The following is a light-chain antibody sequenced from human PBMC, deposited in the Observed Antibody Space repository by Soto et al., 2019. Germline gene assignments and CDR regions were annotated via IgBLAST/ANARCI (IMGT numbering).Light chain of an antibody. CDR3: QVWDTNTDHFFV. Sequence: SYELTQPPSVSVAPGQTATISCGGNDLATYSVNCYQLKPGQAPVLVVYNDDARPSGIPERFSGSNSGNAATLTISRVEAGDEADYFCQVWDTNTDHFFVFGPGTKLTVL. CDR2: NDD. J-gene: IGLJ1*01. V-gene: IGLV3-21*02. CDR1: DLATYS.